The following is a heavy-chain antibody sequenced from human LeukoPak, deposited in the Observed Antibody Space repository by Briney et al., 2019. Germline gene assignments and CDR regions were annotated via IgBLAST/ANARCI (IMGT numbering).Heavy chain of an antibody. CDR2: IYTGGST. CDR3: AKSKGNSSY. D-gene: IGHD4-23*01. J-gene: IGHJ4*02. V-gene: IGHV3-66*01. Sequence: GGSLRLSCAASGFTVSTNYLSWVRQTPGKGLEWVSIIYTGGSTYYADSVKGRFIISRDNSKSTVYLQMNSLRAEDAAVYYCAKSKGNSSYWGQGTLVTVSS. CDR1: GFTVSTNY.